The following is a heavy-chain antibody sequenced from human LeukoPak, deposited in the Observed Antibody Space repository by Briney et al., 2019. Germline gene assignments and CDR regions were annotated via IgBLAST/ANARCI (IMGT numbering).Heavy chain of an antibody. CDR3: ARLVVVAATGGYYMDV. CDR1: GFTFSDYY. Sequence: GGSLRLSCAASGFTFSDYYMSWIRQAPGKGLEWVSYISSSGSTIYYADSVKGRFTISRDNAKNSLYLQMNSLRAEDTAVYYCARLVVVAATGGYYMDVWGEGTTVTVSS. V-gene: IGHV3-11*01. J-gene: IGHJ6*03. D-gene: IGHD2-15*01. CDR2: ISSSGSTI.